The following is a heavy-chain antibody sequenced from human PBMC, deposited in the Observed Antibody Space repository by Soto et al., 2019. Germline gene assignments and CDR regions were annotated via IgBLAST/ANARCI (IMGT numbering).Heavy chain of an antibody. D-gene: IGHD1-26*01. Sequence: GGSLRLSCAASGFNFSSDVMNWVRQAPGKGLEWVASIFGSGITTYYADSVKGRFTISRDNSKNTLHLQLNSLRAEDTALYYCAKSQSGSFFAAFDLWGQGSLVTVSS. J-gene: IGHJ3*01. CDR1: GFNFSSDV. CDR2: IFGSGITT. V-gene: IGHV3-23*01. CDR3: AKSQSGSFFAAFDL.